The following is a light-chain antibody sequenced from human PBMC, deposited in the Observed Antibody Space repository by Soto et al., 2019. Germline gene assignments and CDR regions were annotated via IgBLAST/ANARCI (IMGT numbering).Light chain of an antibody. V-gene: IGLV1-40*01. CDR2: GNS. Sequence: QSVLTQPPSVSGAPGQRVTISCTGSSSNIGAGYDVHWYQQLPGTAPKLLIYGNSNRPSGVPDRFSGSKPGTSASLAITGLQAEDEADYYCQSYDSSLSVWVFGGGTKVTVL. CDR3: QSYDSSLSVWV. CDR1: SSNIGAGYD. J-gene: IGLJ3*02.